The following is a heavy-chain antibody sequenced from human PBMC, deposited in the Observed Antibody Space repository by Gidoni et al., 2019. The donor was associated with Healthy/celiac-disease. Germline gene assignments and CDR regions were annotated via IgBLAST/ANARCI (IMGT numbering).Heavy chain of an antibody. CDR2: ISYDGSNK. J-gene: IGHJ5*02. V-gene: IGHV3-30*18. D-gene: IGHD3-10*01. CDR3: ANGTDGSGTFDP. Sequence: QVQLVEYGGRVVQPGRSLRLSCAAAAFTFSGYGMHWVRQAPGKGREWVAVISYDGSNKYYADSVKGRFTISRDNSKNTLYLQMNSLRAEDTAVYYCANGTDGSGTFDPWGQGTLVTVSS. CDR1: AFTFSGYG.